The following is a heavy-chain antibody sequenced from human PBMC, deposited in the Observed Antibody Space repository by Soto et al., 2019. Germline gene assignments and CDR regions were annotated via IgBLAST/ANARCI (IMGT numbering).Heavy chain of an antibody. J-gene: IGHJ5*02. CDR3: AREYSSSSDWFDP. CDR2: IYYSGST. CDR1: GGSISSYY. Sequence: PSETLCLTCTVSGGSISSYYWSWIRQPPGKGLEWIGYIYYSGSTNYNPSLKSRVTISVDTSKNQFSLKLSSVTAADTAVYYCAREYSSSSDWFDPWGQGTLVTVSS. V-gene: IGHV4-59*01. D-gene: IGHD6-6*01.